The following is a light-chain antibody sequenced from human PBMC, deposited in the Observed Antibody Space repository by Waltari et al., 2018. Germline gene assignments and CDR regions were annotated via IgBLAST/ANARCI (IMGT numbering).Light chain of an antibody. CDR2: DVS. CDR3: SYYTDTHTPVV. CDR1: STAGYHYRL. V-gene: IGLV2-14*03. J-gene: IGLJ2*01. Sequence: QSALTQPASVSGSPGQSVTIPCTGVSTAGYHYRLTTWFRQHPGKAPKLILYDVSNRASDISNRFSGYKSGNTASLTISRLQADDEADYFCSYYTDTHTPVVFGGGTKLTV.